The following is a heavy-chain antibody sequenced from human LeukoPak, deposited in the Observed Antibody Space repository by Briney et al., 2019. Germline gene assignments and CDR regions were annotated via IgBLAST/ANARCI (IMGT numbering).Heavy chain of an antibody. Sequence: KPSETLSLTCTVSGDSLNTYYWTWIRQTPGKELEWIGFVASSVTSNYNPSLKSRVSISIDTSKNQFSLALTSVTPADTAVYYCARVVRGVVTSNWFDPWGQGTLVSVSS. CDR3: ARVVRGVVTSNWFDP. CDR1: GDSLNTYY. J-gene: IGHJ5*02. CDR2: VASSVTS. V-gene: IGHV4-59*01. D-gene: IGHD2-21*02.